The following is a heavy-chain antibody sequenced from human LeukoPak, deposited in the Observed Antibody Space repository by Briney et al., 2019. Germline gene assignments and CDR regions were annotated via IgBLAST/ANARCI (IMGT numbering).Heavy chain of an antibody. Sequence: PSETLSLTCAVYGGSFSGYYWSWIRQPPGKGLEWIGEINHSGSTNYNPSLKSRVTISVDTSKNQFSLKLSSVTAADAAVYYCARGRDSGYWGQGTLVTDSS. J-gene: IGHJ4*02. CDR2: INHSGST. CDR3: ARGRDSGY. CDR1: GGSFSGYY. V-gene: IGHV4-34*01. D-gene: IGHD5-24*01.